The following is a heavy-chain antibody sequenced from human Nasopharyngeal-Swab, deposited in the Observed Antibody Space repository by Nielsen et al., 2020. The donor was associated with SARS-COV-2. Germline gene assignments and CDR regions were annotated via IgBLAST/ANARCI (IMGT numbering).Heavy chain of an antibody. CDR3: AQRGTMIGGYFDY. V-gene: IGHV4-34*01. CDR2: INHSGST. Sequence: SETLSLTCIVSGGSISFYYWSWIRQPPGKGLEWIGEINHSGSTNYNPSLKSRVTISVDTSKNQFSLKLSSVTAADTAVYYCAQRGTMIGGYFDYWGQGTLVTVSS. J-gene: IGHJ4*02. CDR1: GGSISFYY. D-gene: IGHD3-22*01.